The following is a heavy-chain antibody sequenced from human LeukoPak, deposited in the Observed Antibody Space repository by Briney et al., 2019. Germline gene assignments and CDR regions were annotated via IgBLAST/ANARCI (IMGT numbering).Heavy chain of an antibody. D-gene: IGHD2-2*01. CDR3: ARDGVYCSSTSCYEPGWFDP. J-gene: IGHJ5*02. CDR1: GYTFTGYY. Sequence: GASVKVSCKASGYTFTGYYMHWVRQAPGQGLEWMGRINPNSGGTNYAQKFQGRVTMTRDTSISTAYVELSRLRSDDTAVYYCARDGVYCSSTSCYEPGWFDPWGQGTLVTVSS. V-gene: IGHV1-2*06. CDR2: INPNSGGT.